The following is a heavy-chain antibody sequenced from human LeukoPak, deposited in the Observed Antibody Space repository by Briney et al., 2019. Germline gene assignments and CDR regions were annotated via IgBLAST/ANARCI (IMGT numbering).Heavy chain of an antibody. Sequence: GGSPRLSCAASGFTFSSYSMNWVRQAPGKGLEWVSSISSSSSYIYYADSVKGRFTISRDNAKNSLYLQMNSLRAEDTAVYYCARRTMGYCSSTSCFPLFDPWGQGTLVTVSS. D-gene: IGHD2-2*01. CDR2: ISSSSSYI. J-gene: IGHJ5*02. V-gene: IGHV3-21*01. CDR1: GFTFSSYS. CDR3: ARRTMGYCSSTSCFPLFDP.